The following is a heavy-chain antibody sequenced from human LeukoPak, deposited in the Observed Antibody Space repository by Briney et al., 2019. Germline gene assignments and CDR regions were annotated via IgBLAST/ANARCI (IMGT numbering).Heavy chain of an antibody. J-gene: IGHJ4*02. D-gene: IGHD6-19*01. CDR2: ISTTSGNI. Sequence: GGSLRLSSAASGFTFSSYEMNWVRQAPGKGLEWVAAISTTSGNIYYADSVKGRFTISRDNAKNSLYLQMNSLRVEDTAVYYCAKDGEQWLGKFDYWGQGTLVTVSS. CDR1: GFTFSSYE. CDR3: AKDGEQWLGKFDY. V-gene: IGHV3-21*01.